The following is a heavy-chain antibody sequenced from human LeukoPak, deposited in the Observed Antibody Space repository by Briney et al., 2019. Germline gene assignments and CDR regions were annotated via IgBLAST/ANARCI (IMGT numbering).Heavy chain of an antibody. Sequence: SVKVSCKASGVTFSSYAISWVRQAPGQGLEWMGRIIPILGIANYAQKFQGRVTITADKSTSTAYMELSSLRSEDTAVYYCARAAAVAGSYLDYRGQGTLVTVSS. CDR2: IIPILGIA. CDR3: ARAAAVAGSYLDY. D-gene: IGHD6-19*01. CDR1: GVTFSSYA. J-gene: IGHJ4*02. V-gene: IGHV1-69*04.